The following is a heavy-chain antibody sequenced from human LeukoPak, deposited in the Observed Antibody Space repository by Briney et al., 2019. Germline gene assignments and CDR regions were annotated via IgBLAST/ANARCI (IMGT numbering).Heavy chain of an antibody. Sequence: PGGSLRLSCAASGFTVSSKYMSWVRQAPGKGLEWVSVIYSGGSTYYADSVKGRFTISRDNSKNTLYLQMNSLRAEDTAVYYCARGGVLWLGELLGFDYWGQGTLVTVSS. J-gene: IGHJ4*02. CDR2: IYSGGST. V-gene: IGHV3-66*01. CDR1: GFTVSSKY. D-gene: IGHD3-10*01. CDR3: ARGGVLWLGELLGFDY.